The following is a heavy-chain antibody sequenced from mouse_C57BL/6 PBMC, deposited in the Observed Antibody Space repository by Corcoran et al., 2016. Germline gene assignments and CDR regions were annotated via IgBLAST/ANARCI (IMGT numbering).Heavy chain of an antibody. CDR3: ARRAGGYYGYWYFDV. J-gene: IGHJ1*03. V-gene: IGHV8-12*01. Sequence: QVTLKESGPGILQSSQTLSLTCSFSGFSLSTSGMGVSWIRQPSGKGLEWLAHIYWDDDKRYNPSLKSRLTISKDTSRNQVFLKITSVDTADTATYYCARRAGGYYGYWYFDVWGTGTTVTVSS. CDR1: GFSLSTSGMG. CDR2: IYWDDDK. D-gene: IGHD2-3*01.